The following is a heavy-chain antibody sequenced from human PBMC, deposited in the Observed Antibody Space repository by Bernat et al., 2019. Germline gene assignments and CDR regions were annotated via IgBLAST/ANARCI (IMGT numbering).Heavy chain of an antibody. J-gene: IGHJ4*02. CDR3: AKDHGGKTGAFDF. CDR2: ISYDGSNK. V-gene: IGHV3-30*18. CDR1: GFTFSSYG. Sequence: QVQLVESGGGVVQPGRSLRLSCAASGFTFSSYGMHWVRQAPGKGLEWVAVISYDGSNKYYADSVQGRFTISRDNSKRTLYLQMNSLRAEETAVYYCAKDHGGKTGAFDFWGEGTLVTVSS. D-gene: IGHD1-1*01.